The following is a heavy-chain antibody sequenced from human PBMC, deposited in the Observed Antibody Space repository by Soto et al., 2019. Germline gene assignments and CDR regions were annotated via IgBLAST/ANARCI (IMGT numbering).Heavy chain of an antibody. V-gene: IGHV1-18*01. D-gene: IGHD2-15*01. Sequence: QVQLVQSGAEVKKPGASVKVSCKASGYTFTSYDISWVRQAPGQGLEWMGWISAYNGNTNYAQKLQGRVTMTTDTSTSTAYMELRSLRSDDTAVYYCARDQGYCSGGSCYYNWFDPWGQGTLVTVSS. CDR2: ISAYNGNT. CDR3: ARDQGYCSGGSCYYNWFDP. J-gene: IGHJ5*02. CDR1: GYTFTSYD.